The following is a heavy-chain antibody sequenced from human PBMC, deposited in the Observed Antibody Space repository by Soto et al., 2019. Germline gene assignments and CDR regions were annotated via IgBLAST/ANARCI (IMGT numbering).Heavy chain of an antibody. V-gene: IGHV1-46*01. Sequence: ASVKVSCKASGYTFTSYYMHWVRQAPGQGLEWMGIINPSGGSTSYAQKLQGRVTMTTDTSTSTAYMELRSLRSDDTAVYYCARDHYYDSSGYTFDYWGQGALVTVSS. CDR3: ARDHYYDSSGYTFDY. D-gene: IGHD3-22*01. J-gene: IGHJ4*02. CDR2: INPSGGST. CDR1: GYTFTSYY.